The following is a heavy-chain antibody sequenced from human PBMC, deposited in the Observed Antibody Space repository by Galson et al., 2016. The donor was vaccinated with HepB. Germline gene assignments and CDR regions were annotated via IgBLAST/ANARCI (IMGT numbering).Heavy chain of an antibody. CDR3: AKDRSDTGGWRTYFDY. D-gene: IGHD6-19*01. J-gene: IGHJ4*02. CDR1: GFTFSSYG. Sequence: SLRLSCAASGFTFSSYGMHWVRQAPGKGLEWVAVISYDGSNKYYADSVKGRFTISRDNSKKTLYLQMNSLRAEDTAVYYCAKDRSDTGGWRTYFDYWGQGTLVTVSS. CDR2: ISYDGSNK. V-gene: IGHV3-30*18.